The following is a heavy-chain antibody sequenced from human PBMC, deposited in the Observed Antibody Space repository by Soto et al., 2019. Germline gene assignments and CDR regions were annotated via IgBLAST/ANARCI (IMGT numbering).Heavy chain of an antibody. CDR2: FNPTGGYT. V-gene: IGHV1-46*01. J-gene: IGHJ4*02. Sequence: QVHLVQSGAEVKKPGASVKVSCKASGYPFTSYYMHWVRQAPGQGLEWMGMFNPTGGYTNYAQKFQVRVTMTSYTSTSTVYMEMSSLRSEDTAVYYCARGWTVAANFDYWGQGTLVTVSS. CDR1: GYPFTSYY. D-gene: IGHD6-19*01. CDR3: ARGWTVAANFDY.